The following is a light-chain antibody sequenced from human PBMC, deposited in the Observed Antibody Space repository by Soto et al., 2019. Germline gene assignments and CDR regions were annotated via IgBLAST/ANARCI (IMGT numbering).Light chain of an antibody. CDR2: DVS. V-gene: IGLV2-14*01. Sequence: QSALTQPASVSGSPGQSITISCTGTSSDIGDYNYVSWYQQRPGKAPKLMIYDVSNRPSGVSNRFSGSKAGSTASLTISGLQAEDVADYYCSSYASSSTIYVFGTGTKLTVL. CDR1: SSDIGDYNY. CDR3: SSYASSSTIYV. J-gene: IGLJ1*01.